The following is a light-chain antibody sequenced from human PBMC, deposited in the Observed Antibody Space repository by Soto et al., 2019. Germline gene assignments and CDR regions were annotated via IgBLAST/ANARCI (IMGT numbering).Light chain of an antibody. CDR2: AAS. Sequence: AIQMTQSPSSLSASVGDRVTITCRANQDIRNDLGWYRQKPGEAPKLLIFAASTLQSGVPSRFSGSGFGTDFTLTITSLQPEDFATYYCLQAKSYPITFGQGTRLDIK. V-gene: IGKV1-6*01. CDR1: QDIRND. J-gene: IGKJ5*01. CDR3: LQAKSYPIT.